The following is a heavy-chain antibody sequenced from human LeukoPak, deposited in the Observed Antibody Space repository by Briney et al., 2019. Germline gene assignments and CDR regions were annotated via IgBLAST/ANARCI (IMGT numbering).Heavy chain of an antibody. CDR3: ARDSLEGRGYYYVYY. CDR2: FSSSGST. D-gene: IGHD3-10*01. CDR1: GFTFSSYS. J-gene: IGHJ4*02. Sequence: GGSLRLSCAASGFTFSSYSMKWVRQAPGKGLEWVSVFSSSGSTHYADSVKGRFTISRDNSKNTLYLQMSSLRAEDTAVYYCARDSLEGRGYYYVYYWGEGTLVTVSS. V-gene: IGHV3-23*01.